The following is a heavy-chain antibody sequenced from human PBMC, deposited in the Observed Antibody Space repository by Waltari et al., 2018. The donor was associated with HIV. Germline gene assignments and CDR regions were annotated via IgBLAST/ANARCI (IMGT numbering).Heavy chain of an antibody. V-gene: IGHV3-33*01. Sequence: QVRLVESGGGAVQPGRSQRLSCVTSGFTLNDYDIHWVRQGTGKGREGVAGISVDGMKRDNGDSTQGRFSVSKESAKKTVYLQMHRLRVEDTAVYYCARGAWEVATVTTGGSLEIWGQGTPVTVSS. CDR2: ISVDGMKR. J-gene: IGHJ3*02. D-gene: IGHD4-17*01. CDR3: ARGAWEVATVTTGGSLEI. CDR1: GFTLNDYD.